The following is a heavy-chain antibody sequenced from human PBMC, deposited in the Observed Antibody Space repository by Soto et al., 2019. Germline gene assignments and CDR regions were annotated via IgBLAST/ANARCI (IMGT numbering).Heavy chain of an antibody. CDR2: IYPDGSDV. CDR3: ARPFDTSGWYDH. D-gene: IGHD6-19*01. CDR1: GYRFTTYW. V-gene: IGHV5-51*01. Sequence: PGESLKISCKASGYRFTTYWIGWVRQMPGKGLECMGIIYPDGSDVRYSPSFQGQVIISADKSISTAYLQWSSLKASDTAMYYCARPFDTSGWYDHWGRGTLVTVSS. J-gene: IGHJ5*02.